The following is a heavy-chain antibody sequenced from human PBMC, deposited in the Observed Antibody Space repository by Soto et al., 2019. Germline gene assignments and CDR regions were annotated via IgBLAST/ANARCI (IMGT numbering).Heavy chain of an antibody. V-gene: IGHV3-33*01. J-gene: IGHJ6*02. D-gene: IGHD2-15*01. CDR2: IWYDGSNK. CDR1: GFTFSSYG. CDR3: ARTCSGGSCYSYYYYYYGMDV. Sequence: GGSLRLSCAASGFTFSSYGMHWVRQAPGKGLEWVAVIWYDGSNKYYADSVKGRFTISRDNSKNTPYLQMNSLRAEDTAVYYCARTCSGGSCYSYYYYYYGMDVWGQGTTVTVSS.